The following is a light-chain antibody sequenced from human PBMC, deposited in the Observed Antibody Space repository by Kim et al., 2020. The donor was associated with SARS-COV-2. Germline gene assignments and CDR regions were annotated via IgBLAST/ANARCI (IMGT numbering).Light chain of an antibody. J-gene: IGKJ4*01. CDR1: QSINAY. CDR3: QQSHTAPLLT. Sequence: DIQMTQSPSSLAASVGDRVTIACRASQSINAYLNWYQQKPGKAPILLIYAASTLQSGVPSRFSGSGSGTDFTLTISSLQPEDFATYYCQQSHTAPLLTFGVGTKVDIK. CDR2: AAS. V-gene: IGKV1-39*01.